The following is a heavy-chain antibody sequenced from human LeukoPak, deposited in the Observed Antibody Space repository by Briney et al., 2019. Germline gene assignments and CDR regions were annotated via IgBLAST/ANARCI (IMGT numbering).Heavy chain of an antibody. CDR1: GGSISSGGYS. Sequence: PSETLSLTCAVSGGSISSGGYSWSWFRQPPGKGLEWIGYIYHSGSTYYNPSLKSRVTISVDRSKNQFSLKLSSVTAADTAAYYCAREPRDWGQGTLVTVSS. V-gene: IGHV4-30-2*01. J-gene: IGHJ4*02. CDR3: AREPRD. CDR2: IYHSGST.